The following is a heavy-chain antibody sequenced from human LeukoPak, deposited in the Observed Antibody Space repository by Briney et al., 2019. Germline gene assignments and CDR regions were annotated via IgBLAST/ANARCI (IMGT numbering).Heavy chain of an antibody. D-gene: IGHD3-10*01. J-gene: IGHJ4*02. CDR3: AKVRPPGSYYNLAIES. CDR2: ISWNGGVI. CDR1: GFTFGDYA. Sequence: GGSLRLSCAASGFTFGDYAMHWVRQAPGKGLEWVSGISWNGGVIDYADSLKGRFTISRDNTKNSLYLQMNSLRVEDTALYYCAKVRPPGSYYNLAIESWGQGTLVTVFS. V-gene: IGHV3-9*01.